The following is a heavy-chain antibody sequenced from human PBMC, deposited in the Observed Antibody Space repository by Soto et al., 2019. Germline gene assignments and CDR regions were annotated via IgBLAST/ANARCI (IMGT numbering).Heavy chain of an antibody. V-gene: IGHV1-24*01. D-gene: IGHD3-10*01. CDR1: GYTLTELS. CDR3: ATDASIWFGDITAAAFDI. J-gene: IGHJ3*02. Sequence: ASVKVSCKVSGYTLTELSMHWVRQAPGKGLEWMGGFDPEDGETIYAQKFQGRVTMTEDTSTDTAYMELSSPRSEDTAVYYCATDASIWFGDITAAAFDIWGQGTMVTVSS. CDR2: FDPEDGET.